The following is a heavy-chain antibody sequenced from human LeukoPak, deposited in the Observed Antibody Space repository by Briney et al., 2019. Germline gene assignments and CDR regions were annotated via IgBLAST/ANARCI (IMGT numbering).Heavy chain of an antibody. D-gene: IGHD4-17*01. CDR2: LYDSGST. CDR3: ASLPGAYYGDYVRRDY. V-gene: IGHV4-4*07. Sequence: PSETLSLTCTVSGASISNLYLSWIRQPAGKGLEWIGRLYDSGSTYYNPSLKSRVTISVDTSKNQFSLKLSSVTAADTAVYYCASLPGAYYGDYVRRDYWGQGTLVTVSS. CDR1: GASISNLY. J-gene: IGHJ4*02.